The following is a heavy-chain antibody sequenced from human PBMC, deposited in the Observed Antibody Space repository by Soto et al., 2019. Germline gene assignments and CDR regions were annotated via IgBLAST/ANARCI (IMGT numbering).Heavy chain of an antibody. CDR3: TTGIYYDILTGYHNVAY. CDR1: GFNLSHPW. V-gene: IGHV3-15*01. CDR2: IKSKTDGGTA. Sequence: GRSLRLSCVASGFNLSHPWMTWVRQAAGKGLEWVGRIKSKTDGGTADYAAPVKGRATISRDDSKNTVYLQMNSLKTEDTAVYYCTTGIYYDILTGYHNVAYWGQGALVTVSS. J-gene: IGHJ4*02. D-gene: IGHD3-9*01.